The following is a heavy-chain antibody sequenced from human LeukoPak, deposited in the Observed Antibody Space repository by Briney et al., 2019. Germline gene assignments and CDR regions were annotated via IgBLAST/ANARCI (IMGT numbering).Heavy chain of an antibody. J-gene: IGHJ4*02. V-gene: IGHV4-39*07. D-gene: IGHD1-7*01. CDR2: MYYRGNT. CDR1: GGSISSITYY. CDR3: ARLYGNYQNYFDY. Sequence: KTSETLSLTCTVSGGSISSITYYWGWIRQPPGKGLEWVGHMYYRGNTFYNPSLKSRVTKSVDTSKNQFSLKLRSVTAADTAVYFCARLYGNYQNYFDYWGQGTLVTVSS.